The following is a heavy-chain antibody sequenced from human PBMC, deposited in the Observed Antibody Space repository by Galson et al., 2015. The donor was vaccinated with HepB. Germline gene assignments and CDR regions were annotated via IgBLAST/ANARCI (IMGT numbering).Heavy chain of an antibody. J-gene: IGHJ2*01. CDR3: ARDRYYYDSSGYYPFGYFDL. CDR2: IYYSGST. V-gene: IGHV4-39*07. D-gene: IGHD3-22*01. Sequence: ETLSLTCTVSGGSISSSSYYWGWIRQPPGKGLEWIGSIYYSGSTYYNPSLKSRVTISVDTSKNQFSLKLSSVTAADTAVYYCARDRYYYDSSGYYPFGYFDLWGRGTLVTVSS. CDR1: GGSISSSSYY.